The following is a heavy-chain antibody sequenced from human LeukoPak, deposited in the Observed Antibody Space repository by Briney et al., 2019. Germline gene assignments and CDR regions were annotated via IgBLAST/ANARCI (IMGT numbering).Heavy chain of an antibody. Sequence: ASVKVSCKVSGYTLTELSMHWVRQAPGKGLEWMGGFDPEDGETIYAQKFQGRVTMTEDNSTDTAYMELSSLRSEDTAVYYCAIDAWDTAMVNTPLDYWGQGTLVTVSS. CDR1: GYTLTELS. CDR3: AIDAWDTAMVNTPLDY. D-gene: IGHD5-18*01. CDR2: FDPEDGET. J-gene: IGHJ4*02. V-gene: IGHV1-24*01.